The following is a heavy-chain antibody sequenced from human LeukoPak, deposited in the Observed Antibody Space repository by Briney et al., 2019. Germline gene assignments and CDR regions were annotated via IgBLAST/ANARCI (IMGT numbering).Heavy chain of an antibody. D-gene: IGHD6-19*01. J-gene: IGHJ4*02. CDR1: EFTFSSYA. CDR2: ISYDGGNE. CDR3: ARDRTPIVVAGTVDY. Sequence: PGGSLRLSCTASEFTFSSYAMHWVRQAPGKGLEWVALISYDGGNEYYADSVKGRFTISRDNSKNTLYLQMNSLRPEDTAVYYCARDRTPIVVAGTVDYWGQGTLVTVSS. V-gene: IGHV3-30-3*01.